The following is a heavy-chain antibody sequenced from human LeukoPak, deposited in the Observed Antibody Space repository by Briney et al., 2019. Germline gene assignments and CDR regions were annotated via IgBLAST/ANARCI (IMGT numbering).Heavy chain of an antibody. Sequence: GGSLRLSCAASEFTFSSYAMSWVRQAPGKGLEWVSVISDSGGSTYYANSVKGRFTISRDNSKNMLYLQMNSLRAEDTAVYYCTKGWIQLWNDAFDLWDQGTLVTVSS. D-gene: IGHD5-18*01. CDR2: ISDSGGST. CDR3: TKGWIQLWNDAFDL. CDR1: EFTFSSYA. J-gene: IGHJ3*01. V-gene: IGHV3-23*01.